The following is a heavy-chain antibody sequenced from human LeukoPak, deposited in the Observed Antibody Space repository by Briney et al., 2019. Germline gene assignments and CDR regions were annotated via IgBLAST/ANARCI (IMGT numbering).Heavy chain of an antibody. Sequence: GGSLRLSCAASGFRFSNYWMSWARQAPGKGLEWVANINQDGSEKYYVDSVKGRFTISRDNAKNSMLLQMNSLRAEDTAVYYCARDMAYGDSSDYWGQGTLVTVSS. V-gene: IGHV3-7*01. CDR3: ARDMAYGDSSDY. J-gene: IGHJ4*02. D-gene: IGHD4-17*01. CDR1: GFRFSNYW. CDR2: INQDGSEK.